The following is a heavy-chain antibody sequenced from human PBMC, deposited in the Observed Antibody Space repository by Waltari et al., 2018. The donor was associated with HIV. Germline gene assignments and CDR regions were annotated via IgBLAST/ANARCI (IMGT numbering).Heavy chain of an antibody. J-gene: IGHJ4*02. CDR2: IYYSGST. Sequence: QLQLQESGPGLVKPSETLSLTCTVSGGSISSSSYYWGWIRQPPGKGLEWIGSIYYSGSTYYNPSLKSRVTISVDTSKNQFSLKLSSVTAADTAVYYCARDLLNSSSSYYFDYWGQGTLVTVSS. CDR3: ARDLLNSSSSYYFDY. V-gene: IGHV4-39*07. D-gene: IGHD6-6*01. CDR1: GGSISSSSYY.